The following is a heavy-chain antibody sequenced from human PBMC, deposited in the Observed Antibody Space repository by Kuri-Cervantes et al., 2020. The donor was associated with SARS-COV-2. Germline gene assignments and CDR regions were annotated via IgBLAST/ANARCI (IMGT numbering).Heavy chain of an antibody. V-gene: IGHV1-8*01. CDR2: VKTNSGNT. CDR1: ETTFPNYD. Sequence: ASVKVSCKAPETTFPNYDINWVRQATGQGLEWMGMVKTNSGNTLYAQIFQVRVTMTRDTSTSTVYMELSGLTSEDTAIYYCYCAPKEGFDSWGQGTLVTVSS. J-gene: IGHJ4*02. CDR3: YCAPKEGFDS. D-gene: IGHD2-21*01.